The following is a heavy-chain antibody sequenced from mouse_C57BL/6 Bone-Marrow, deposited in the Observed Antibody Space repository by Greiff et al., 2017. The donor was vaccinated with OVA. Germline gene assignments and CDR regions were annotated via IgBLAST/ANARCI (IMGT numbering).Heavy chain of an antibody. Sequence: EVKVVESGGGLVKPGGSLKLSCAASGFTFSDYGMHWVRQAPEKGLEWVAYISSGSSTIYYADTVKGRFTISRDNAKNTLFLQMTSLRSEDTAMYYCARPGLGTFAYWGQGTLVTVSA. CDR3: ARPGLGTFAY. CDR2: ISSGSSTI. D-gene: IGHD3-3*01. V-gene: IGHV5-17*01. CDR1: GFTFSDYG. J-gene: IGHJ3*01.